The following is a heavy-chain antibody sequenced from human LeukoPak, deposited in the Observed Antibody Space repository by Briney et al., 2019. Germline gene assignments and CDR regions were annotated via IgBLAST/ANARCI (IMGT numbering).Heavy chain of an antibody. CDR2: INPNSGGT. Sequence: GASVKVSCKASGYTFTGYYMHWVRQAPGQGLEWMGWINPNSGGTNYAQKFQGRVTMTRDTSISTAYMELSRLRSDDTAVYYCARGDNYDNLTGYYITLYNWFDPWGQGTLVTVSS. CDR1: GYTFTGYY. D-gene: IGHD3-9*01. J-gene: IGHJ5*02. V-gene: IGHV1-2*02. CDR3: ARGDNYDNLTGYYITLYNWFDP.